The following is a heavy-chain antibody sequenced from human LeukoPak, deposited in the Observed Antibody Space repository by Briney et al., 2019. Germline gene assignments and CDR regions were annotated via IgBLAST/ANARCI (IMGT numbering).Heavy chain of an antibody. Sequence: GGSLRLSCSASGFALSRYAMHWVRQAPGKGLEYVSGINDNGGRTHYGDSVKGRFSISRDNSKNTLHLQMSTLRAEDTALYYCVKDVGGSYAFDYWGQGILVTVAS. V-gene: IGHV3-64D*09. CDR3: VKDVGGSYAFDY. CDR1: GFALSRYA. CDR2: INDNGGRT. J-gene: IGHJ4*02. D-gene: IGHD1-26*01.